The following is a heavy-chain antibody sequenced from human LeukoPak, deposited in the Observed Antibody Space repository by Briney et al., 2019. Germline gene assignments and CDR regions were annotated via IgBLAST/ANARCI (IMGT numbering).Heavy chain of an antibody. CDR2: ISSTATTR. J-gene: IGHJ4*02. D-gene: IGHD4-17*01. CDR1: GFNLSSHE. CDR3: VREYFSYGDRYFDY. Sequence: PGGSLRLSCAASGFNLSSHEMNWVRQAPGQGLEWVSYISSTATTRYYADSVKGRFTFAKDNARNELFLQMNRLRAEDTAVYYCVREYFSYGDRYFDYWGQGTLVTVSS. V-gene: IGHV3-48*03.